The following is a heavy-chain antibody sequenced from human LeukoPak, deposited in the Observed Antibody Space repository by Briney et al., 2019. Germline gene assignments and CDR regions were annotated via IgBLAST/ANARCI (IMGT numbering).Heavy chain of an antibody. CDR2: IYYSGST. CDR3: ARERRYTGLNWFDP. V-gene: IGHV4-39*07. J-gene: IGHJ5*02. CDR1: GGSISSSSYY. Sequence: SETLSLTCTVSGGSISSSSYYWGWIRQPPGKGLEWIGSIYYSGSTYYNPSLKSRVTISVDTSKNQFSLQLNSVTPEDTAVYYCARERRYTGLNWFDPWGQGTLVTVSS. D-gene: IGHD3-16*02.